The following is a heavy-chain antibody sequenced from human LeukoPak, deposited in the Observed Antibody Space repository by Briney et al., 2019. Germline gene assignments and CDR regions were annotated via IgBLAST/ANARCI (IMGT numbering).Heavy chain of an antibody. CDR3: ARERYGDYVYDY. D-gene: IGHD4-17*01. V-gene: IGHV3-48*01. CDR1: GFTFTTYS. Sequence: PGGSLRLSCAASGFTFTTYSMNWVRQAPGKGLEWVSYIRSSSTINYADSVKGRFTISRDNAENSLYLQMNGLRAEDTAVYYCARERYGDYVYDYWGQGTLVTVSS. CDR2: IRSSSTI. J-gene: IGHJ4*02.